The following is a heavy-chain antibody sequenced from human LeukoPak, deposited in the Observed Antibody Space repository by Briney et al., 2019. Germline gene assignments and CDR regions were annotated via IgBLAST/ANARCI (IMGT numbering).Heavy chain of an antibody. D-gene: IGHD7-27*01. CDR2: MNPDGSAT. Sequence: GGSLRLSCAASGFTFRDFWMHWVRQAPGKGSVWVSRMNPDGSATVYADSVKGRFTITRDNAENTLYLQMSSLRAEDTATYYCARDMWGTFDYWGQRALVTISS. CDR3: ARDMWGTFDY. J-gene: IGHJ4*02. V-gene: IGHV3-74*01. CDR1: GFTFRDFW.